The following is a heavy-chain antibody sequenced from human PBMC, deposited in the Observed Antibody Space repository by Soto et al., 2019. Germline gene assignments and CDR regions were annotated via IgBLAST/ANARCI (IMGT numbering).Heavy chain of an antibody. CDR2: ISTTSSYI. D-gene: IGHD4-17*01. CDR1: GFTFSSYS. CDR3: AREGSLYGDSFSNCVDY. J-gene: IGHJ4*02. Sequence: EVQLVESGGGLVKPGGSLRLSCAASGFTFSSYSMNWVRQAPGKGLEWVSSISTTSSYIYYADSVKGRFTISRDNAKNSLYLQMNSLRAEDTAVDYCAREGSLYGDSFSNCVDYWGQGTLVTVSS. V-gene: IGHV3-21*01.